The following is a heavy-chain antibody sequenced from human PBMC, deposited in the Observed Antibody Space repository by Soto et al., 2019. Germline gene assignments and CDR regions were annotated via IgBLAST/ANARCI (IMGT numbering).Heavy chain of an antibody. CDR1: GGTFSSYA. V-gene: IGHV1-69*13. D-gene: IGHD2-15*01. CDR3: AYCPAEYCSGGSCYYSLDY. CDR2: IIPIFGTA. Sequence: SVKVSCKASGGTFSSYAISWVRQAPGQGLEWMGGIIPIFGTANYAQKFQGRVTITADESTSTAYMELSSLRSEDTAVYYCAYCPAEYCSGGSCYYSLDYWGQGTLVTVSS. J-gene: IGHJ4*02.